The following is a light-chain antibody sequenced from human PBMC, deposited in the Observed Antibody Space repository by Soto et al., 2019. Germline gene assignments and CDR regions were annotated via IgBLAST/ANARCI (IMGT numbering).Light chain of an antibody. CDR3: APWDDSLSGVV. J-gene: IGLJ3*02. V-gene: IGLV1-47*01. CDR2: RNN. CDR1: SSNIGSNY. Sequence: QTVVTQPPSASGTPGQRVTISCSGSSSNIGSNYVYWYQQLPGTAPKLLIYRNNQRPSGVPDRFSGSKSGTSASLAISGLRSEDEADYYCAPWDDSLSGVVFGGGTQLTVL.